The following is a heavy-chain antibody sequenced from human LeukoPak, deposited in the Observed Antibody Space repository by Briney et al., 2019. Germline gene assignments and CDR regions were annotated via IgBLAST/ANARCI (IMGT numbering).Heavy chain of an antibody. D-gene: IGHD3-22*01. CDR1: GYTFTSYD. Sequence: SVKVSCKASGYTFTSYDISWVRQAPGQGLEWMGGIIPIFGTANYAQKFQGRVTITADESTSTAYMELSSLRSEDTAVYYCARGAYYDSSGYWDSYYFDYWGQGTLVTVSS. CDR2: IIPIFGTA. CDR3: ARGAYYDSSGYWDSYYFDY. J-gene: IGHJ4*02. V-gene: IGHV1-69*13.